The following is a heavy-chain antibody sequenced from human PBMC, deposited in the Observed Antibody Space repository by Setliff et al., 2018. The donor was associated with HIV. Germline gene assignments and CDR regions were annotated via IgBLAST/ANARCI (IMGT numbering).Heavy chain of an antibody. D-gene: IGHD3-3*01. Sequence: ASVKVSCKASGYTFNTYPINWVRQAPGQGLELMGWINTATGSPRFAQGFRGQFGFSLDASVTTTYLHINNLEAADSAIYYCARDGADYNFRSGTHPFDIWGQGTLVTVSS. V-gene: IGHV7-4-1*02. CDR1: GYTFNTYP. J-gene: IGHJ4*02. CDR2: INTATGSP. CDR3: ARDGADYNFRSGTHPFDI.